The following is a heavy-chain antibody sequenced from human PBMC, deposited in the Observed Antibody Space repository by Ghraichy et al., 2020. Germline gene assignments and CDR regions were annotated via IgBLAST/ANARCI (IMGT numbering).Heavy chain of an antibody. V-gene: IGHV4-61*01. CDR2: IYYSGST. D-gene: IGHD6-13*01. CDR3: ARALPSYSSSWEGYDY. J-gene: IGHJ4*02. CDR1: GGSVSSGTYY. Sequence: SETLSLTCTVSGGSVSSGTYYWSWIRQPPGRGLEWIGCIYYSGSTNYNASLKSRVTISVDTSKNQFSLKLSSVTAADTAVYYCARALPSYSSSWEGYDYWGQGTLVTVSS.